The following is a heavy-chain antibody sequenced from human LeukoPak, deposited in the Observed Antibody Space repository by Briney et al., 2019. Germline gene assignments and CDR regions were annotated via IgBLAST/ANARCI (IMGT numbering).Heavy chain of an antibody. J-gene: IGHJ6*03. CDR1: GYTFTDYY. D-gene: IGHD6-6*01. V-gene: IGHV1-69-2*01. CDR3: ATDSGAARPYYYYYMDV. Sequence: ASVNISCKVSGYTFTDYYMHWVQQAPGKGLEWMGLVDPEDGETIYAEKFQGRVTITADTSTDTAYMELSSLRSEDTAVYYCATDSGAARPYYYYYMDVWGKGTTVTVSS. CDR2: VDPEDGET.